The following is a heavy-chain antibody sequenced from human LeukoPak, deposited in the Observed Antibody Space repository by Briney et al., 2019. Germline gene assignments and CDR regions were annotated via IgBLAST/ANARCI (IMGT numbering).Heavy chain of an antibody. V-gene: IGHV1-69*13. CDR3: ARDKVDYDFWSGYLNDAFDI. D-gene: IGHD3-3*01. CDR1: VCTFSSYD. J-gene: IGHJ3*02. CDR2: VIPILCTA. Sequence: SVTVSCKDSVCTFSSYDISWVGLAPPPPMEWVGGVIPILCTANYAQKFQGRVTITADESTSTAYMELSSLRSEDTAVYYCARDKVDYDFWSGYLNDAFDIWGQGTMVTVP.